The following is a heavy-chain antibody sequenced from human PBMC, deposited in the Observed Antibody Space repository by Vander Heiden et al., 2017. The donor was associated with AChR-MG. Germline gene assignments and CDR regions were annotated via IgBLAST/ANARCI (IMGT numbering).Heavy chain of an antibody. CDR3: AKDLVQAPD. D-gene: IGHD3-10*01. Sequence: QVQLVESGAGVVQPGRALRLSCAASGFTFSSYVMHWVRQAPGKGLEWVAFISDDGMKKDDADSVKGRFTISRCNSRNTLNMKMNSLRVEDTAVYDCAKDLVQAPDWGRGPLMAVSS. CDR1: GFTFSSYV. CDR2: ISDDGMKK. J-gene: IGHJ4*02. V-gene: IGHV3-30*18.